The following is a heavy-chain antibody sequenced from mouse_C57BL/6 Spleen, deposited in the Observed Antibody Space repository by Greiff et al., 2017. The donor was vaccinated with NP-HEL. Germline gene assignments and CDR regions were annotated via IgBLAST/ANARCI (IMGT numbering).Heavy chain of an antibody. V-gene: IGHV1-69*01. CDR3: ARRGQPLEAMDY. D-gene: IGHD6-1*01. J-gene: IGHJ4*01. CDR1: GYTFTSYW. Sequence: QVQLQQPGAELVMPGASVKLSCKASGYTFTSYWMHWVKPRPGQGLEWIGEIDPSDSYTNYNQKFKGKSTLTVDKSSSTAYMQLSSLTSEDSAVYYCARRGQPLEAMDYWGQGTSVTVSS. CDR2: IDPSDSYT.